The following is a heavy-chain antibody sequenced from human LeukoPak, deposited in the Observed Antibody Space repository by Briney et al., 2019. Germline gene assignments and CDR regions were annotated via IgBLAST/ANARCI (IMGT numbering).Heavy chain of an antibody. V-gene: IGHV4-59*05. Sequence: SETLSLTCTVSGGSISSYYWSWIRQPPGKGLEWIGSVYHSGSTYYNPSLKSRVTISVDTSNSRFSLKLSSVTAAETAVYYCASTDPATTTYYHYFYYMDVWGKGTTVTVS. D-gene: IGHD1-1*01. CDR2: VYHSGST. CDR3: ASTDPATTTYYHYFYYMDV. J-gene: IGHJ6*03. CDR1: GGSISSYY.